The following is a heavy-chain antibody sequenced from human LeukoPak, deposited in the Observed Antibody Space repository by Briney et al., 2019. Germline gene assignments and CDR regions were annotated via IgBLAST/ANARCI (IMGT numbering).Heavy chain of an antibody. Sequence: GGSLRLSCAASGFTFSSYAMSWVRQAPGKGLEWVSAISGSGGSTYYADSVKGRFTISRDNSKNTLYLQMNSLRAEDTAVYYRAKGVAAAGTNYFDYWGQGTLVTVSS. J-gene: IGHJ4*02. D-gene: IGHD6-13*01. CDR2: ISGSGGST. CDR3: AKGVAAAGTNYFDY. CDR1: GFTFSSYA. V-gene: IGHV3-23*01.